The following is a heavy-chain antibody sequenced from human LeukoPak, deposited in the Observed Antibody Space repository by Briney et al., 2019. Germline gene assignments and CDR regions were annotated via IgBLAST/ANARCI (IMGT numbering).Heavy chain of an antibody. D-gene: IGHD3-22*01. V-gene: IGHV3-21*04. Sequence: GGSLRLSCAASGFTFSSYSMNWVRQAPGKGLEWVSSISSSSSYIYYADSVKGRFTVSRDNSKNTLYLQMNSLRAEDTAVYFCAKDTTTYYNSSGSKIDYWGQGTLVTVSS. CDR1: GFTFSSYS. CDR2: ISSSSSYI. CDR3: AKDTTTYYNSSGSKIDY. J-gene: IGHJ4*02.